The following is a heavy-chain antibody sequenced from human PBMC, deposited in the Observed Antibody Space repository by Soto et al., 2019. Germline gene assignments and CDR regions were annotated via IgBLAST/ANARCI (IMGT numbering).Heavy chain of an antibody. D-gene: IGHD3-22*01. V-gene: IGHV1-8*01. Sequence: ASAKVSCKDSGYTFTSYDINWVRQETGQGLEWMGWMNPNSGNTGYAQKFQGRVTMTRNTSISTAYMELSSLRSEDTAVYYCAIDSSGYYRAFDIWGQGTMVTVSS. CDR3: AIDSSGYYRAFDI. CDR1: GYTFTSYD. CDR2: MNPNSGNT. J-gene: IGHJ3*02.